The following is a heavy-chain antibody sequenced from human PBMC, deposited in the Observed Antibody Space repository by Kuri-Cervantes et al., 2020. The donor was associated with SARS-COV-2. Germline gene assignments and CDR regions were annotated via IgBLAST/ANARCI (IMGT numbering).Heavy chain of an antibody. CDR1: GYTFTSYG. CDR2: ISAYNGNT. V-gene: IGHV1-18*01. D-gene: IGHD2-2*02. J-gene: IGHJ6*02. CDR3: ARDPRVVCPAAIRYYYGMDV. Sequence: ASVTVSCKASGYTFTSYGISWVRQAPGQGLEWMGWISAYNGNTTYAQKLQGRLTMSTDTATRTAYMEMRSLRSDDTAVYYCARDPRVVCPAAIRYYYGMDVWGQGTTVTVSS.